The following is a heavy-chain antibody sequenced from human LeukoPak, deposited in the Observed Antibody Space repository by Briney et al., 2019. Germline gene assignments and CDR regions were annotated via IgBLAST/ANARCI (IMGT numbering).Heavy chain of an antibody. D-gene: IGHD3-22*01. CDR2: IWYGGSNK. V-gene: IGHV3-30*02. CDR1: GFTFSSYG. Sequence: GGSLRLSCAASGFTFSSYGMHWVRQAPGKGLEWVAVIWYGGSNKYYADSVKGRFTISRDNSKNTLYLQMNSLRAEDTAVYYCAKDPRSVKDYYDSSGYDYWGQGTLVTVSS. J-gene: IGHJ4*02. CDR3: AKDPRSVKDYYDSSGYDY.